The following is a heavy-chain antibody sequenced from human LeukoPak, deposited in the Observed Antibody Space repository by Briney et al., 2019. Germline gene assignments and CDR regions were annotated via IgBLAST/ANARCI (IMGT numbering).Heavy chain of an antibody. CDR1: GGSISSSSYY. V-gene: IGHV4-39*01. Sequence: PSETLSLTCTVSGGSISSSSYYWGWIRQPPGKGLEWIGSIYYSGSTYYNPSLKSRVTISVDTSKNQFSLKLSSVTAADTAVYYCARLPFKITFGGVIAPTYMDVWGKGTTVTISS. D-gene: IGHD3-16*02. CDR2: IYYSGST. J-gene: IGHJ6*03. CDR3: ARLPFKITFGGVIAPTYMDV.